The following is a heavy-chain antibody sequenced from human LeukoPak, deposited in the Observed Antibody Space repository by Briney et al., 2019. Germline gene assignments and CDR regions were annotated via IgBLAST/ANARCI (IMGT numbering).Heavy chain of an antibody. D-gene: IGHD3-10*01. CDR2: LSSSSSYI. V-gene: IGHV3-21*01. CDR1: GFTFSSYS. Sequence: PGGSLRLSCAASGFTFSSYSMNWVRQAPGKGLEWVSSLSSSSSYIYYADSVKGRFTISRDNAKNSLYLQMNSLRAEDTAVYYCAREDRALWFGESSWGQGTLVTVSS. CDR3: AREDRALWFGESS. J-gene: IGHJ5*02.